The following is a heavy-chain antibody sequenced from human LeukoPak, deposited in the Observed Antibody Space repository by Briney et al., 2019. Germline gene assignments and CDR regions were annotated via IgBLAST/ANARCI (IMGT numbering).Heavy chain of an antibody. D-gene: IGHD6-6*01. J-gene: IGHJ4*02. Sequence: GGSLRLSCAASGFTFSSYAMSWVRQVPGKGLEWVSVISGSGDDTYYADSVKGRFTISRDNSKNMLYLQMNSLRAEDTAVYYCAKWKYSNSGIDDYWGQGTLVTVSS. CDR3: AKWKYSNSGIDDY. V-gene: IGHV3-23*01. CDR1: GFTFSSYA. CDR2: ISGSGDDT.